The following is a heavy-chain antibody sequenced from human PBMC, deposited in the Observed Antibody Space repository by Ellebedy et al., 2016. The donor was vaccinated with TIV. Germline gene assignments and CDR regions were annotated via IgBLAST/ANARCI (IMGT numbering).Heavy chain of an antibody. Sequence: GESLKISCVGPGFIFGSYDMHWVRQAPGKGLEWVAIIWSDGSNEHYADSFKGRFTISRDNSKNTVYLQMNSLGAEDTAVYYCSRGRYCSGGACILDSWGQGTLVTVSS. V-gene: IGHV3-33*08. J-gene: IGHJ4*02. CDR2: IWSDGSNE. CDR3: SRGRYCSGGACILDS. D-gene: IGHD2-15*01. CDR1: GFIFGSYD.